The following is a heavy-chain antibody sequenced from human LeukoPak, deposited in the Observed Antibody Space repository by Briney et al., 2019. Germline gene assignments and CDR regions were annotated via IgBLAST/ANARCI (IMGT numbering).Heavy chain of an antibody. CDR1: GGSISSDY. CDR2: IYYSGRT. V-gene: IGHV4-59*01. Sequence: SETLSLTCTVAGGSISSDYWSWIRQPPGKGLEWIGYIYYSGRTYYNPSLKSRITISVDTSKNQFSLKLSSVTAADTAVYYCARGFYSPHYWGQGTLVSVSS. D-gene: IGHD4-11*01. J-gene: IGHJ4*02. CDR3: ARGFYSPHY.